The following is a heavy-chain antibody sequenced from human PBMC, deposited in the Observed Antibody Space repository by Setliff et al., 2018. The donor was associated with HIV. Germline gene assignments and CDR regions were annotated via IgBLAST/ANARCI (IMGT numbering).Heavy chain of an antibody. Sequence: GESLTISCKGSGYSFTSYWIGWVRQMPGKGPEWMGIIYPGDSDTRYSPPFQGQVTISADKSISTAYLQWSSLKASDTAMYYCARAYYYDSSGYYHIYPDAFDIWGQGTMVTV. CDR1: GYSFTSYW. J-gene: IGHJ3*02. D-gene: IGHD3-22*01. CDR2: IYPGDSDT. V-gene: IGHV5-51*01. CDR3: ARAYYYDSSGYYHIYPDAFDI.